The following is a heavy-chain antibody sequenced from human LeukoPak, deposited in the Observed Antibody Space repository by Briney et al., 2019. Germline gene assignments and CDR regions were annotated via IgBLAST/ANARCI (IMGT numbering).Heavy chain of an antibody. V-gene: IGHV3-30-3*01. CDR2: ISFDGSNK. Sequence: AGSLTLTCVASGFTFRSYSMHWVRQAPGKGLEWVAVISFDGSNKYHADSVKGRFTISRDNSENTLYLQMNSLRAEDTAAYYCARDRGYGGNPRGYFDYWGQGALVTVSS. CDR1: GFTFRSYS. D-gene: IGHD4-23*01. J-gene: IGHJ4*02. CDR3: ARDRGYGGNPRGYFDY.